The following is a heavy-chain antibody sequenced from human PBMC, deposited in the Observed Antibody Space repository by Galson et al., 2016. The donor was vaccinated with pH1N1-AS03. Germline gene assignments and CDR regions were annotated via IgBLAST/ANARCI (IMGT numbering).Heavy chain of an antibody. J-gene: IGHJ4*02. D-gene: IGHD6-13*01. CDR2: IDSDDDK. CDR3: ARVWGAAAGYFDY. Sequence: PALVKPTQTLTLTCSFSGFSLTSPGVCVTWVRQPPGKALGWLATIDSDDDKYYTTSLKTRLTISKDTSTNQVVLTMTNMDPVDTATYYCARVWGAAAGYFDYWGPGNLVVVSS. V-gene: IGHV2-70*20. CDR1: GFSLTSPGVC.